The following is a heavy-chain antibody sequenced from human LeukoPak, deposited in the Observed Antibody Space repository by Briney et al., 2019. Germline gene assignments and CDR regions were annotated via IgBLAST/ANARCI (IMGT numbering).Heavy chain of an antibody. D-gene: IGHD3-3*01. CDR1: GYTFTGYY. CDR2: INPNSGGT. Sequence: GASVKVSCKASGYTFTGYYMHWVRQAPGQGLEWMGWINPNSGGTNYAQKFQGRVIMTRDTSISTAYMELSRLRSDDTAVYYCARDLDFWSGYYLDYWGQGTLVTVSS. J-gene: IGHJ4*02. CDR3: ARDLDFWSGYYLDY. V-gene: IGHV1-2*02.